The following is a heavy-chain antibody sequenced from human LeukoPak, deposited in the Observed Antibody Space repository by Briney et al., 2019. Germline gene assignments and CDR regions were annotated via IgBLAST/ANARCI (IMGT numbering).Heavy chain of an antibody. J-gene: IGHJ3*02. CDR2: TYHRFKWYN. V-gene: IGHV6-1*01. CDR3: AREKDDGFDI. CDR1: GDSVSSNSAA. Sequence: SQTLSLTCAISGDSVSSNSAAWNWIRQSPSRGIEWLGRTYHRFKWYNDYAVSVKCRITINPDTSKNQFSLLLNSVTTEDTATYYCAREKDDGFDIWGQGTMVTVSS.